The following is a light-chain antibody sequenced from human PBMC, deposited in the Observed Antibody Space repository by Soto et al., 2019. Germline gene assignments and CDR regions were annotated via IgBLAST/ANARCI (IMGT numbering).Light chain of an antibody. Sequence: DIPMTQSPSTLSASVGDRVTITCRASQSSSSWLAWYQQKPGKAPKLLIYDASSLESGVPSRFSGSGSGTEFTLTISSLQPDDFANYYCQQYNSYPLPFGGGTQGEIK. J-gene: IGKJ4*01. V-gene: IGKV1-5*01. CDR3: QQYNSYPLP. CDR2: DAS. CDR1: QSSSSW.